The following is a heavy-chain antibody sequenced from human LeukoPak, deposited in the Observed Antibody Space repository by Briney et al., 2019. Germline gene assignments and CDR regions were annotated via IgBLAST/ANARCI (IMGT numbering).Heavy chain of an antibody. CDR2: IYYSGST. J-gene: IGHJ6*03. D-gene: IGHD3-10*01. CDR3: ARDGDDYGSGSYYSMDV. V-gene: IGHV4-59*12. Sequence: SETLSLTCTVSGGSISSYYWSWIRQPPGKGLEWIGYIYYSGSTNYNPSLKSRVTISVDTSKNQFSLKLSSVTAADTAVYYCARDGDDYGSGSYYSMDVWGKGTTVTVSS. CDR1: GGSISSYY.